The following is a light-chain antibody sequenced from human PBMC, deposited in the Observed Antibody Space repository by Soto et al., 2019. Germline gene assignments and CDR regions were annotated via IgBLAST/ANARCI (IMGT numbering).Light chain of an antibody. CDR2: QAS. J-gene: IGKJ1*01. V-gene: IGKV1-5*03. Sequence: DLQMTQSPSTLSASVGDRVTITCRASQSISVWLAWYQQKPGKAPNLLIYQASRLESGVPSRFSGSESGTEITLTISSLQPDDFATYNCQQHQTYSTFRQGTKVEIK. CDR1: QSISVW. CDR3: QQHQTYST.